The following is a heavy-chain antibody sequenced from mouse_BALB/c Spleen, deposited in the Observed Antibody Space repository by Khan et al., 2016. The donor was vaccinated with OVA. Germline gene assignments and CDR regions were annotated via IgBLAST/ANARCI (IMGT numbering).Heavy chain of an antibody. CDR2: ISYSGST. V-gene: IGHV3-2*02. Sequence: EVQLQESGPGLVKPSQSLSLTCTVTGYSITSNYAWNWIRQFPGNKLEWMGYISYSGSTNYNPSLKSRISITRDTSKNQFFLLLNSVTTEDTATYYCARGNYYEYAMDYWGQGTSITVSS. J-gene: IGHJ4*01. CDR1: GYSITSNYA. D-gene: IGHD1-1*01. CDR3: ARGNYYEYAMDY.